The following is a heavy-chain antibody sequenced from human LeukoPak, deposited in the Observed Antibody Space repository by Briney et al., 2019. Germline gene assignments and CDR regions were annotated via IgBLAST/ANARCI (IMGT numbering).Heavy chain of an antibody. V-gene: IGHV3-48*03. CDR3: ARDSSGYYDY. CDR1: GFTFSSYE. CDR2: ISSSGSTI. D-gene: IGHD3-22*01. Sequence: GGSLRLSCAASGFTFSSYEMNWVRQAPGKGLEWVSYISSSGSTIYYADSVKGRFTISRDNAKNPLYLQMNSLRAEDTAVYYCARDSSGYYDYWGQGTLVTVSS. J-gene: IGHJ4*02.